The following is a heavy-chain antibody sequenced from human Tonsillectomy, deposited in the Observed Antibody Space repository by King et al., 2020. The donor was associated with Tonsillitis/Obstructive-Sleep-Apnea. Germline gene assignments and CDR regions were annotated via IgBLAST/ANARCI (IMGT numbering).Heavy chain of an antibody. J-gene: IGHJ4*02. V-gene: IGHV1-69*04. D-gene: IGHD2-15*01. CDR3: ARLLGYCSGGSCYYYFDY. CDR1: GGTFSSYA. Sequence: QLVQSGAEVKKPGSSVKVSCKASGGTFSSYAISWVRQAPGQGLEWMGRIIPILGIANYAQKFQGRVTITADKSTSTAYMELSSLRSEDTAVYYCARLLGYCSGGSCYYYFDYWGQGTLVTVSS. CDR2: IIPILGIA.